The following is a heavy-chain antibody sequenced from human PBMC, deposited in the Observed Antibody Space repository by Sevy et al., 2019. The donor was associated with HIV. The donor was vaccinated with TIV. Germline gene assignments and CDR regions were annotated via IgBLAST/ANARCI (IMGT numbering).Heavy chain of an antibody. CDR3: ATTKDYYDSSGYPFDY. CDR1: VYTLTQLS. Sequence: ASVKVSCKVSVYTLTQLSMNWVRQAPGKGLEWMGSFDPEDGETIYAQKFQGRVTMTEDRSKDTAYMDLSSLRSEDTAVYYCATTKDYYDSSGYPFDYWGRGTLVTVSS. D-gene: IGHD3-22*01. CDR2: FDPEDGET. J-gene: IGHJ4*02. V-gene: IGHV1-24*01.